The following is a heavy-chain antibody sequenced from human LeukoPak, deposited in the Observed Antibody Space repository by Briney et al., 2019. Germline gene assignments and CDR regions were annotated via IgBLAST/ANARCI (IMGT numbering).Heavy chain of an antibody. J-gene: IGHJ5*02. Sequence: ASVKVSCKASGGTFSSYAISWVRQAPGQGLEWMGGIIPIFGTANYAQKFQGRVTITADESTSTAYMEPSSLRSEDTAVYYCARRQYYDYVWGSYRYNWFDPWGQGTLVTVSS. V-gene: IGHV1-69*13. CDR3: ARRQYYDYVWGSYRYNWFDP. CDR2: IIPIFGTA. D-gene: IGHD3-16*02. CDR1: GGTFSSYA.